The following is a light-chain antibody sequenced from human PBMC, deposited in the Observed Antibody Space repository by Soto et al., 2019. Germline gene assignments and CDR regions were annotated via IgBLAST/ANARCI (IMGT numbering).Light chain of an antibody. V-gene: IGKV1-12*01. Sequence: DIQMTQSPSSVSASVGDTVTITCRASRGVGVWLGWYQQKPGRAPHLLIYGASGLQVGVPSRFSGSVSGADFTLTISNLQPEDFATYYCQQAYSHPLTFGGGTKVDNK. J-gene: IGKJ4*01. CDR2: GAS. CDR3: QQAYSHPLT. CDR1: RGVGVW.